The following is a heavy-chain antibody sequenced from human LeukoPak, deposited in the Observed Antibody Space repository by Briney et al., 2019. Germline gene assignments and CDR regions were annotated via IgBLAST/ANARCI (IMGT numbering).Heavy chain of an antibody. J-gene: IGHJ4*02. CDR2: IWYNGSNR. Sequence: GTSLRLSCAASGFTFSTYGMHWVRQAPGKGLEWVAVIWYNGSNRYYAGSVKGRFTISRDNSKNILYLQMNSLGAEDTAVYFCARGIYYDSSGSPWGCYFDYWGQGALVTVSS. D-gene: IGHD3-22*01. CDR1: GFTFSTYG. V-gene: IGHV3-33*01. CDR3: ARGIYYDSSGSPWGCYFDY.